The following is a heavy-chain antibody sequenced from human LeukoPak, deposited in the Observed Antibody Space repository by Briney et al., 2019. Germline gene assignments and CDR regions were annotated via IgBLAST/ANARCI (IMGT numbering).Heavy chain of an antibody. Sequence: ASETLSLTCTVSGYSISSGYYWGWIRQPPGKGLEWIGSIYHSGSTYYNPSLKSRVTISVDTSKNQFSLKLSSVTAADTAVYYCARLKIGRMGPSAFDIWGQGTMVTVSS. V-gene: IGHV4-38-2*02. J-gene: IGHJ3*02. CDR2: IYHSGST. CDR1: GYSISSGYY. D-gene: IGHD2-8*01. CDR3: ARLKIGRMGPSAFDI.